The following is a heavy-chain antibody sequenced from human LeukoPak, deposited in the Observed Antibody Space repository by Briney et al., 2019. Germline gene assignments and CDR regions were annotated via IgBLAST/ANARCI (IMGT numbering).Heavy chain of an antibody. Sequence: GGSLRLSCEASTFTFSTYWMTWVRQAPGKGPEFVANINQDGSVKNYVDSVKGRFTISRDNAKNSLYLQMNSLRADDTAVYYCARDPGSSSFDYWGQGTLVTVSS. CDR2: INQDGSVK. CDR3: ARDPGSSSFDY. V-gene: IGHV3-7*01. J-gene: IGHJ4*02. D-gene: IGHD6-13*01. CDR1: TFTFSTYW.